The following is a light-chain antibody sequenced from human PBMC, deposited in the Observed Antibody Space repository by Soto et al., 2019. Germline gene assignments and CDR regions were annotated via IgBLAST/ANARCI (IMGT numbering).Light chain of an antibody. V-gene: IGKV1-17*03. J-gene: IGKJ2*01. Sequence: DIQMTQSPSAVSASVGDTVTVTCRASQGITTFLAWFRQRPGKVPERLIYGASSLQSGVPSRFSGRGSGTEFTLTISSLQPEDFGTYYCQQLDSSPFTFGQGTKLEIK. CDR2: GAS. CDR3: QQLDSSPFT. CDR1: QGITTF.